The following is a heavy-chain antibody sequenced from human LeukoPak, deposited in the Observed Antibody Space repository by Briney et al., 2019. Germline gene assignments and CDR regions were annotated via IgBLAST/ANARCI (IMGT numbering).Heavy chain of an antibody. V-gene: IGHV4-39*01. CDR1: GGSISSSSYY. CDR2: IYYSGST. CDR3: ARVGYCSSTSCYFGDHYYGMDV. Sequence: SETLSLTCTVSGGSISSSSYYWGWIRQPPGTGLEWIGSIYYSGSTYYNPSLKSRVTISVDTSKNQFSLKLSSVTAADTAVYYCARVGYCSSTSCYFGDHYYGMDVWGQGTTVTVSS. D-gene: IGHD2-2*01. J-gene: IGHJ6*02.